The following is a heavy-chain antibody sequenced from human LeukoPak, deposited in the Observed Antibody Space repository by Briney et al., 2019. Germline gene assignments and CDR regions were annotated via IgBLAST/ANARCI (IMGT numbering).Heavy chain of an antibody. CDR2: ISSSGSTI. D-gene: IGHD4/OR15-4a*01. V-gene: IGHV3-48*01. CDR3: ARRAGAYSHPYDY. J-gene: IGHJ4*02. CDR1: GFTFSSYS. Sequence: PGGSLRLSCAASGFTFSSYSMNWVRQAPGKGLEWVSYISSSGSTIHYADSVKGRFTISRDNAKNSLYLQMNSLRAEDTAVYYCARRAGAYSHPYDYWGQGTLVTVSS.